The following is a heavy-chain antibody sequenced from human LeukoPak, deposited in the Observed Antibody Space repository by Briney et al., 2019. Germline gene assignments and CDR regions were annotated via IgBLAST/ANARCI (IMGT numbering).Heavy chain of an antibody. CDR1: GGSISSST. J-gene: IGHJ4*02. Sequence: ETLSLTCTVSGGSISSSTFYWGWIRQPPGKGLEWVSAISGSGGSTYYADSVKGRFTISRDNSKNTLYLQMNSLRAEDTAVYYCANPPTVTSFHYWGQGTLVTVSS. V-gene: IGHV3-23*01. D-gene: IGHD4-11*01. CDR2: ISGSGGST. CDR3: ANPPTVTSFHY.